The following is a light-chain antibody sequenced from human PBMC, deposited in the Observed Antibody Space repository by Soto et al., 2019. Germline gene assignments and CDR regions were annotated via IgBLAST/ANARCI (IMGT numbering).Light chain of an antibody. CDR2: DVS. CDR1: SSDVGGYNY. Sequence: QSVLPQPASVSGSPGQSITISCPGTSSDVGGYNYVSWYQQHPGKAPKLMIYDVSNRPSGVSNRFSGSKSGNTASLTISGLQAEDEADYYCSSYTSSSTRVFGTGTKVTVL. J-gene: IGLJ1*01. V-gene: IGLV2-14*01. CDR3: SSYTSSSTRV.